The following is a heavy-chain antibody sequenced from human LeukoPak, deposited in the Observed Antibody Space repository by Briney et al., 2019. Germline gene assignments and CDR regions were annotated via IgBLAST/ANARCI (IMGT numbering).Heavy chain of an antibody. Sequence: GGSLRLSCAASGFTVSSNEMSWVRQAPGKGLEWVSSISGGSTYYADSRKGRFTISRDNSKNTLHLQMNSLRAGDTAVYYCKKDRGRRGIAVAGTIKYWGQGTLVTVSS. D-gene: IGHD6-19*01. CDR3: KKDRGRRGIAVAGTIKY. V-gene: IGHV3-38-3*01. CDR2: ISGGST. CDR1: GFTVSSNE. J-gene: IGHJ4*02.